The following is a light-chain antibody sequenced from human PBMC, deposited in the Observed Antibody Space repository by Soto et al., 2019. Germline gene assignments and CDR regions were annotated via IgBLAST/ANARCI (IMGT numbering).Light chain of an antibody. CDR3: QQYYSTPWT. CDR2: WAS. J-gene: IGKJ1*01. CDR1: QSVLYSSNNKNY. Sequence: DIVMTQSPDSLAVSLGERATINCKSSQSVLYSSNNKNYLAWYQQKPGQPHKLLINWASTRESEVPDRFSGSGSGTDFTLTISSLHAEDVAVYSCQQYYSTPWTFGQGTTVEIK. V-gene: IGKV4-1*01.